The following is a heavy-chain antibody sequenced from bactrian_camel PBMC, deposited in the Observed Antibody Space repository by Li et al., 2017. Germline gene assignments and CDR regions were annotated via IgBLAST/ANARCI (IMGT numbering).Heavy chain of an antibody. CDR2: IGGNAGT. J-gene: IGHJ4*01. CDR3: AADPSRQVSACNLPVSYEYYY. Sequence: HVQLVESGGGSVQAGGSLRLSCAAPRRTASFACMGWFRQVPGKEREEVARIGGNAGTRYSDSVKGRFTISQDNAKNTVYLLMNSLKPEDTAMYYCAADPSRQVSACNLPVSYEYYYWGQGTQVTFS. CDR1: RRTASFAC. V-gene: IGHV3S53*01.